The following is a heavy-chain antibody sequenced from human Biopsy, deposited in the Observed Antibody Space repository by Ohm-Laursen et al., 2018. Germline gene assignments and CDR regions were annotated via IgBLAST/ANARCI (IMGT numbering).Heavy chain of an antibody. Sequence: SETLSLTWVVNGESSSGYFWNWIRQPPGKGLEWIGEINQSGSTMYNPSLKRRATLSADSSNSQFSLRLTSVTAADTAIYYCARGSGYFKLDVWGQGTTVTVSS. V-gene: IGHV4-34*01. CDR1: GESSSGYF. D-gene: IGHD5-12*01. CDR3: ARGSGYFKLDV. CDR2: INQSGST. J-gene: IGHJ6*02.